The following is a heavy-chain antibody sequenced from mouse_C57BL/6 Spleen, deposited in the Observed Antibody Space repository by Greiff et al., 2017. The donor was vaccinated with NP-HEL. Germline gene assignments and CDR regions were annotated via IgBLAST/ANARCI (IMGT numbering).Heavy chain of an antibody. CDR2: ISSGSSTI. V-gene: IGHV5-17*01. J-gene: IGHJ1*03. D-gene: IGHD4-1*02. CDR1: GFTFSDYG. CDR3: ARILSTGWYFDV. Sequence: EVKLMESGGGLVKPGGSLKLSCAASGFTFSDYGMHWVRQAPEKGLEWVAYISSGSSTIYYADTVKGRFTISRDNAKNTLFLQMTSLRSEDTAMYYCARILSTGWYFDVWGTGTTVTVSS.